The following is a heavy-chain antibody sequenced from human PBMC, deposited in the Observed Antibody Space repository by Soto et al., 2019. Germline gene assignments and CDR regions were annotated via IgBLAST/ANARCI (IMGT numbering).Heavy chain of an antibody. V-gene: IGHV1-69*01. Sequence: QVQLVQSGAEVKKPGSSVKVSCKASGGTFRSYAISWVRQAPGQGLEWMGGIIPIFGTANYAKKFQGRVTITADESTNTAYMELSSLRSEDTAVYYCAATGITGTSGYYFDYWGQGTLVTVSS. CDR1: GGTFRSYA. CDR3: AATGITGTSGYYFDY. D-gene: IGHD1-20*01. CDR2: IIPIFGTA. J-gene: IGHJ4*02.